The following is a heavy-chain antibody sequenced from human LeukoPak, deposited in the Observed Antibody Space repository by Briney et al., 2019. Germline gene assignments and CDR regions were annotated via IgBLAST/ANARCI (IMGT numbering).Heavy chain of an antibody. J-gene: IGHJ4*02. CDR1: GFTFRTYG. D-gene: IGHD6-25*01. CDR2: ISASGAGT. Sequence: GGSLRLSCAASGFTFRTYGMSWVRQAPGKGLEWVSTISASGAGTHYADSVKGRFTISRDNSKNTLCLQMNSLRAEDTAVYYCAKGANQKSPPYSSGLQLGIDYWGQGTLVTVSS. V-gene: IGHV3-23*01. CDR3: AKGANQKSPPYSSGLQLGIDY.